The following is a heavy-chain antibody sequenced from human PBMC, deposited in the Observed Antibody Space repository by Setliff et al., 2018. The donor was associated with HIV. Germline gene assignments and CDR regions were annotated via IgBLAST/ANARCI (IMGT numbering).Heavy chain of an antibody. CDR2: IWYDGSNK. D-gene: IGHD4-4*01. V-gene: IGHV3-33*01. CDR3: ARFRLYHYSNKVDY. Sequence: AGGSLRLSCAASGFTFSTYGMHWVRQAPGKGLEWLAVIWYDGSNKYYVDSVKGRFTISRDNAKNSLYLQMNSLRAEDTAVYYCARFRLYHYSNKVDYWGQGTLVTVSS. J-gene: IGHJ4*02. CDR1: GFTFSTYG.